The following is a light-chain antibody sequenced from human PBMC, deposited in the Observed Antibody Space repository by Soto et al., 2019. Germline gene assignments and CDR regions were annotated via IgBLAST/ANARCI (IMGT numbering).Light chain of an antibody. V-gene: IGKV3-15*01. CDR2: GAS. J-gene: IGKJ2*01. CDR3: QQGHNWPLT. CDR1: QSISSE. Sequence: EIVMTQSPATLSASPGESATLSCRASQSISSELAWYQQKPGQPPRLLIYGASTRATGVPARFTGSGSGSDFTLTISGLQSEVFAVYYCQQGHNWPLTFGQGTRLEI.